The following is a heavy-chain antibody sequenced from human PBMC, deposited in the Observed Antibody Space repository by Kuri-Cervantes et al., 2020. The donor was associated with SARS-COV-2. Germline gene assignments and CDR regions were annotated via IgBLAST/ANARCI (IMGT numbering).Heavy chain of an antibody. D-gene: IGHD3-22*01. Sequence: GESLKISCAASGFTFSSYGMHWVRQAPGKGLEWVAVIWYDGSNKYYADSVKGRFTISRDNSKNTLYLQMNSLRAEDTAVYYCARESKYPMMYYYYGMDVWDQGTTVTVSS. CDR2: IWYDGSNK. J-gene: IGHJ6*02. CDR3: ARESKYPMMYYYYGMDV. V-gene: IGHV3-33*01. CDR1: GFTFSSYG.